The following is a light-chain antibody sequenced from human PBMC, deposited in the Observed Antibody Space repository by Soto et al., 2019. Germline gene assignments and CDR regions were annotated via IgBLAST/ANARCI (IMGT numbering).Light chain of an antibody. J-gene: IGKJ4*01. V-gene: IGKV3-11*01. CDR1: QSVSSY. Sequence: EIVLTQSPATLSLSPGERATLSCRASQSVSSYLAWYQQKPGQAPRLLIYDASNRATGIPARFSGSGSGTDFTLTISSLEPEDXAVXXXQQXXNWPLTFGGGTKVEIK. CDR2: DAS. CDR3: QQXXNWPLT.